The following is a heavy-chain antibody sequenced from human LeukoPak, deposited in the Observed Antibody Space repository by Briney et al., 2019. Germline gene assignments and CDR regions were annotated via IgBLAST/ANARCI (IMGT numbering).Heavy chain of an antibody. V-gene: IGHV4-34*01. J-gene: IGHJ4*02. CDR3: ARGGDSSGWYGFYYFDY. CDR2: INHSGST. D-gene: IGHD6-19*01. CDR1: GGSFSGYY. Sequence: PSETLSLTCAVYGGSFSGYYWSWIRQPPGKGLEWIGEINHSGSTNYNPSLKSRVTISVDTSKNQFSLKLSSVTAADTAAYYCARGGDSSGWYGFYYFDYWGQGTLVTVSS.